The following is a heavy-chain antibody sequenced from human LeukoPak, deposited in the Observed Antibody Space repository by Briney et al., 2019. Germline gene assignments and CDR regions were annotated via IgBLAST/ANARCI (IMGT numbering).Heavy chain of an antibody. CDR1: GFTFSSNA. CDR2: ISGSGGST. CDR3: ARATGKYSSSWYVYFQH. J-gene: IGHJ1*01. V-gene: IGHV3-23*01. Sequence: GGSLRLSCAVSGFTFSSNAMTWVRQAPGKGLDWVSVISGSGGSTYYADSVKGRFTISRDNSKNTLYLQMNSLRAEDTAVYYCARATGKYSSSWYVYFQHWGQGTLVTVSS. D-gene: IGHD6-13*01.